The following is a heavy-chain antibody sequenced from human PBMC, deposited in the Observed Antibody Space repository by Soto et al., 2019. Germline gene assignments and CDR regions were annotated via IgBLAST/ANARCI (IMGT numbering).Heavy chain of an antibody. CDR3: AIDSGVVRGVIRDY. V-gene: IGHV3-23*01. CDR1: GFTFSRYA. J-gene: IGHJ4*02. CDR2: ISGSGGST. D-gene: IGHD3-10*02. Sequence: EVQLLESGGGLVQPGGSLRLSCAASGFTFSRYAMSWVRQAPGKGLEWVSAISGSGGSTYYADSVKGRFTISRDNSKNTLYLQMNSLRAEDTAVYYCAIDSGVVRGVIRDYWGQGTLVTVSS.